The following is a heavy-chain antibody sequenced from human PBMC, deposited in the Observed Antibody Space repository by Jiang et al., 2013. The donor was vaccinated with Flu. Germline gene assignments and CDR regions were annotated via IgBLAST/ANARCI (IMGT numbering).Heavy chain of an antibody. V-gene: IGHV1-2*02. J-gene: IGHJ4*02. CDR1: GYTFTGYY. D-gene: IGHD2-2*01. CDR2: INPNSGGT. Sequence: SGAEVKKPGASVKVSCKASGYTFTGYYMHWVRQAPGQGLEWMGWINPNSGGTNYAQKFQGRVTMTRDTSISTAYMELSRLRSDDTAVYYCARDFRYCSSTSCYGYFDYWGQGTLVTVS. CDR3: ARDFRYCSSTSCYGYFDY.